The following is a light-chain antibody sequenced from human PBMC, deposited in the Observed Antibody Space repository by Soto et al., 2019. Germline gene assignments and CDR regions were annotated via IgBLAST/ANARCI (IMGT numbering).Light chain of an antibody. CDR2: GAS. J-gene: IGKJ1*01. CDR3: QQYGSSLTWT. CDR1: QSVSSSY. V-gene: IGKV3-20*01. Sequence: ATLSCISSQSVSSSYLAWYQQKPGQAPRLLIYGASNRATGIPDRFSGSGSGTDFTLTISRLEPEDFAVYYCQQYGSSLTWTFGQGTKVDIK.